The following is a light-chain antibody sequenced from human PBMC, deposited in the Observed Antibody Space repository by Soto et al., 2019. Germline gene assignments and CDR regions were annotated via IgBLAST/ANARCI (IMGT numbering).Light chain of an antibody. CDR3: QQRSNWLFT. CDR2: GAS. V-gene: IGKV3D-20*02. Sequence: EIVLTQSPGTLSLSPGERATLSCRASQTVSSVHLAWYQQKPGQAPRLFIYGASSRATGIPDRFSGSGSGTDFTLTISSLEPEDFAVYYCQQRSNWLFTFGPGTKVDI. CDR1: QTVSSVH. J-gene: IGKJ3*01.